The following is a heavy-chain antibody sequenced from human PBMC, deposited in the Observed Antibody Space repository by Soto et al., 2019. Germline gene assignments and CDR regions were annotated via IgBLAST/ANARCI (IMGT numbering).Heavy chain of an antibody. Sequence: PEETLSLTCTVSGGSISSYRWSWIRQPPGEGLEWIGSIYYSGNTNYNPSLKSRVTISADTSKNEFSLRLRSVTTADTAVYYCARGQFNILTGYYIGFWGQGTLVTVSS. CDR3: ARGQFNILTGYYIGF. V-gene: IGHV4-59*12. J-gene: IGHJ4*02. D-gene: IGHD3-9*01. CDR2: IYYSGNT. CDR1: GGSISSYR.